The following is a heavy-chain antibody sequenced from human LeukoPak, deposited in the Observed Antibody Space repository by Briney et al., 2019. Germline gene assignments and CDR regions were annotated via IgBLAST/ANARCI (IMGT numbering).Heavy chain of an antibody. CDR2: IYHSGST. CDR1: GYSISSGYY. Sequence: SETLSLTCTVSGYSISSGYYWGWIRQPPGKGLEWIGSIYHSGSTYYNPSLKSRVTISVDTSKNQFSLKLSSVTAADTAVYYCARSVQQLVHAFDIWGQGTMVAVSS. V-gene: IGHV4-38-2*02. D-gene: IGHD6-13*01. J-gene: IGHJ3*02. CDR3: ARSVQQLVHAFDI.